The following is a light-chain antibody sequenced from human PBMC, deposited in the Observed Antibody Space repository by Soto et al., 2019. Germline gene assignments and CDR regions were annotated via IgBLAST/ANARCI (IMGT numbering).Light chain of an antibody. J-gene: IGLJ1*01. CDR3: PTWDDSLKAYV. CDR2: SNN. CDR1: SSNIGSNS. Sequence: QSVLTQPPSVSGTPAQRVTISCSGSSSNIGSNSVNWYHQLPGTAPRLLIYSNNQRPSGVPDRFSGSKSGTSAPLAIRGLQSEDEADYYCPTWDDSLKAYVFGFGTKVTVL. V-gene: IGLV1-44*01.